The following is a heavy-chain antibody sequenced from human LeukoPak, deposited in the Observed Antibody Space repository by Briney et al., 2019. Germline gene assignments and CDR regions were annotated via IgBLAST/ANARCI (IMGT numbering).Heavy chain of an antibody. J-gene: IGHJ4*02. CDR2: ITSSATT. CDR1: GFTFSDYY. CDR3: ARVPTNDFWSGYYTGHYFDY. V-gene: IGHV3-11*04. D-gene: IGHD3-3*01. Sequence: GSLRLSCAASGFTFSDYYMTWIRQAPGKGLEWVSYITSSATTYYADSVKGRFTISRDNAKTSLYLQMNSLRAEDTAVYYCARVPTNDFWSGYYTGHYFDYWGQGTLVTVSS.